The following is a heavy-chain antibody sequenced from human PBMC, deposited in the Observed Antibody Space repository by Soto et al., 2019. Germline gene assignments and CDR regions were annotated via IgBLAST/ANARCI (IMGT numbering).Heavy chain of an antibody. D-gene: IGHD3-16*01. Sequence: EVQLVESGGGLVQPGGSLRLSCAASGFTFSLYSMSWVRQAPGKGLEWVSYISRSSTGIHYADSVKGRFTISRDDATNSMHLKRNGLRAGDTAVYYCAGAVTWGLDVWGQGTTVSISS. CDR2: ISRSSTGI. CDR1: GFTFSLYS. CDR3: AGAVTWGLDV. J-gene: IGHJ6*02. V-gene: IGHV3-48*01.